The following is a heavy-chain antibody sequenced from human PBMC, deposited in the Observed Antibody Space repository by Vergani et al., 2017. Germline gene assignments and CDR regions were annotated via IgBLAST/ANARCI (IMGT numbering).Heavy chain of an antibody. V-gene: IGHV3-23*04. Sequence: EVQLVESGGGLVKPGGSLRLSCAASGFTFINAWMTWVRQAPGKGLEWVSAISGSGGNTFYTDSVKGRFTISRDNSKDTLYLQMDSLRAEDTAVYYCAREYSSTSGRAFDFWGQGTKVTVSS. CDR1: GFTFINAW. CDR3: AREYSSTSGRAFDF. D-gene: IGHD2-2*01. CDR2: ISGSGGNT. J-gene: IGHJ3*01.